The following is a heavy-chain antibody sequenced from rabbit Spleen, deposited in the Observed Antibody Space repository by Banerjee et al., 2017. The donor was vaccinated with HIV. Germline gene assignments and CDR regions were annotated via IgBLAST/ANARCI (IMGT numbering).Heavy chain of an antibody. D-gene: IGHD3-1*01. Sequence: QSLEESGGDLVKPEGSLTLTCKASGFSFSDRDVMCWVRQAPGKGLQWIACINTYTGKPVYATWAKGRFTISRTSSTTVTLQMTSLTAADTATYFCARDLASVVGWNFNLWGQGTLVTVS. V-gene: IGHV1S40*01. CDR1: GFSFSDRDV. CDR2: INTYTGKP. CDR3: ARDLASVVGWNFNL. J-gene: IGHJ4*01.